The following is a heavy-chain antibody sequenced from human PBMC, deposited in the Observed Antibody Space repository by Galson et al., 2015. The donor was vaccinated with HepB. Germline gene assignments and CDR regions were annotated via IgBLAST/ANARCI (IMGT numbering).Heavy chain of an antibody. D-gene: IGHD6-13*01. Sequence: QSGAEVKKPGESLKISCKGSGYSFTSYWIGWVRQMPGKGLEWMGIIYPGDSDTRYSPSFQGQVTISADKSISTAYLQWSSLKASDTAMYYCARQPGVVAAAGTYWSLNRPIDDYWGQGTLVTVSS. CDR1: GYSFTSYW. J-gene: IGHJ4*02. CDR3: ARQPGVVAAAGTYWSLNRPIDDY. V-gene: IGHV5-51*01. CDR2: IYPGDSDT.